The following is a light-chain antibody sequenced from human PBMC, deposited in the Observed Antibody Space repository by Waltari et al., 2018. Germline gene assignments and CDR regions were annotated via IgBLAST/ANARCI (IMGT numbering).Light chain of an antibody. CDR1: QSVSNY. V-gene: IGKV3-11*01. CDR3: QQRSNWPPGIT. CDR2: EAS. Sequence: ELVLTQSPATLSLSPGERATLSCRASQSVSNYLAWYQQKPGQAPRLLIYEASNRTTGIPARFSGSGSGTDFTLTISSLEPEDFAVYYCQQRSNWPPGITFGGGTKVEIK. J-gene: IGKJ4*01.